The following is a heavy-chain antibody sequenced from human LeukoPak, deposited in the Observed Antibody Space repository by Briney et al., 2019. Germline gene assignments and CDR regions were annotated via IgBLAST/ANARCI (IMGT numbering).Heavy chain of an antibody. Sequence: PSETLSLTCTVSGGSISSSSDYWGWIRQAPGKGLEWIGSIYYHENTYYNSSLKSRVTISVDTSKNQFSLKLNSVTAADTAVYFCARRAYSAAYWKHFDYWGQGNLVTVSS. CDR3: ARRAYSAAYWKHFDY. CDR1: GGSISSSSDY. V-gene: IGHV4-39*01. J-gene: IGHJ4*02. CDR2: IYYHENT. D-gene: IGHD1-1*01.